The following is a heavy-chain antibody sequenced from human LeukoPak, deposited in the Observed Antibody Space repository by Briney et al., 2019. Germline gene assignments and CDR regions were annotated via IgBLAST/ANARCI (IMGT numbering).Heavy chain of an antibody. CDR2: IIPIFGTA. Sequence: ASVKVSCKASGGTFSSYAISWVRQAPGQGLEWMGGIIPIFGTANYAQKFQGRVTITADESTSTAYMELGSLRSEDTAVYYCASYPWSNDYGDYRIDYWGQGTLVTVSS. CDR1: GGTFSSYA. J-gene: IGHJ4*02. V-gene: IGHV1-69*13. D-gene: IGHD4-17*01. CDR3: ASYPWSNDYGDYRIDY.